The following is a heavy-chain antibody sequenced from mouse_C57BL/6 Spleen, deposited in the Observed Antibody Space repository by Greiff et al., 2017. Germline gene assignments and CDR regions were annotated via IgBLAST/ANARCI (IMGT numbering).Heavy chain of an antibody. V-gene: IGHV5-17*01. D-gene: IGHD2-1*01. CDR3: ARNGNYPFAY. J-gene: IGHJ3*01. CDR1: GFTFSDYG. CDR2: ISSGSSTI. Sequence: EVKLVESGGGLVKPGGSLKLSCAASGFTFSDYGMHWVRQAPEQGLEWVAYISSGSSTIYYADTVKGRFTISRDNAKNTRFLQMTSLRSEDTAMYYVARNGNYPFAYWGQETLVTVSA.